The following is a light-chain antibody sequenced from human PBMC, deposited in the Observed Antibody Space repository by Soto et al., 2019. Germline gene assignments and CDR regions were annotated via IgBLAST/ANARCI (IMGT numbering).Light chain of an antibody. CDR2: EVS. CDR1: SSDVGCYNY. J-gene: IGLJ2*01. Sequence: QSVLTQPPSASGSPGQSVTISCTGTSSDVGCYNYVSWYQQHPGKAPKLMIYEVSTRPSGVPDRFSGSKSGNTASLTVSGLQAEDEADYYCSSYAGSNNLVFGGGTQLTVL. V-gene: IGLV2-8*01. CDR3: SSYAGSNNLV.